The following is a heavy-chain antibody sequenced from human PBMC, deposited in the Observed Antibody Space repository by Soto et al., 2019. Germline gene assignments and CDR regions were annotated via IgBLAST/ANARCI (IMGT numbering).Heavy chain of an antibody. J-gene: IGHJ4*02. D-gene: IGHD3-22*01. CDR3: ARALNYYDSSGYSADY. Sequence: GASVKVSCKASGGTFSSYAISWVRQAPGQGLEWMGGIIPIFGTANYAQRFQGRVTITADKSTSTAYMELSSLRSEDTAVYYCARALNYYDSSGYSADYWGQGTLVTVSS. CDR1: GGTFSSYA. CDR2: IIPIFGTA. V-gene: IGHV1-69*06.